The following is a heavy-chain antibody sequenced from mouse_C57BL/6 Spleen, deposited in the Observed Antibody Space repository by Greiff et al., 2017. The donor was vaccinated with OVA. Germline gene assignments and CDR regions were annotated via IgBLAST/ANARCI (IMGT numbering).Heavy chain of an antibody. CDR2: IHPNSGST. CDR1: GYTFTSYW. Sequence: QVQLQQPGAELVKPGASVKLSCKASGYTFTSYWMHWVKQRPGQGLEWIGMIHPNSGSTNYNEKFKSKATLTVAKSSSTAYMQLSSLTSEDSAVYYCATPSNSLYWYFDVWGTGTTVTVSS. D-gene: IGHD4-1*01. V-gene: IGHV1-64*01. J-gene: IGHJ1*03. CDR3: ATPSNSLYWYFDV.